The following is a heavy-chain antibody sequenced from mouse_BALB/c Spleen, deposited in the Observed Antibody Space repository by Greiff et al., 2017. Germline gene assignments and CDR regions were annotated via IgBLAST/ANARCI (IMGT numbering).Heavy chain of an antibody. CDR3: GRGGWLH. Sequence: QVQLQQSGAELMKPGASVKISCKATGYTFSSYWIEWVKQRPGHGLEWIGEILPGSGSTNYNEKFKGKATFTADTSSNTAYMQLSSLTSEDSAVYDCGRGGWLHWGQGTTLTVSS. CDR1: GYTFSSYW. D-gene: IGHD2-3*01. V-gene: IGHV1-9*01. J-gene: IGHJ2*01. CDR2: ILPGSGST.